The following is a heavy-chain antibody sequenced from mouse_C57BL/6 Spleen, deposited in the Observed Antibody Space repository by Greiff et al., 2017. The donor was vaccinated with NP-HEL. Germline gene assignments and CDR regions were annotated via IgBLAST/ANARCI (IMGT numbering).Heavy chain of an antibody. CDR3: AREGGYDYDREYWYFDV. CDR1: GYSITSGYY. D-gene: IGHD2-4*01. Sequence: EVQLQESGPGLVKPSQSLSLTCSVTGYSITSGYYWNWIRQFPGNKLEWMGYISYDGSNNYNPSLKNRISITRDTSKNQFFLKLNSVTTEDTATYYCAREGGYDYDREYWYFDVWGTGTTVTVSS. J-gene: IGHJ1*03. CDR2: ISYDGSN. V-gene: IGHV3-6*01.